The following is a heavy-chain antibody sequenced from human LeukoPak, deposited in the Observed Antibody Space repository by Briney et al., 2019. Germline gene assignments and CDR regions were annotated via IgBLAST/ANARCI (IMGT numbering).Heavy chain of an antibody. CDR3: AKGRGGGIRWVVAGRLGSYDY. D-gene: IGHD6-19*01. J-gene: IGHJ4*02. Sequence: PGGSLRLSCAASGFIFSTYSMNWVRQAPGKGLEWVSSISSSSTYIYYADSVKGRFTISRDNAKNTLYLQMNSLRVDDTAVYYCAKGRGGGIRWVVAGRLGSYDYWGQGTLVTVSS. CDR1: GFIFSTYS. V-gene: IGHV3-21*04. CDR2: ISSSSTYI.